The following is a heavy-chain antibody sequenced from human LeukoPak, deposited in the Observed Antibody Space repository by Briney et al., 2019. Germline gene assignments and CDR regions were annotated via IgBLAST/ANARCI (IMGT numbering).Heavy chain of an antibody. CDR3: ARGSNNHYYHSREKYYFDY. CDR1: GGSISSSNW. V-gene: IGHV4-4*02. Sequence: SETLSLTCAVSGGSISSSNWWSWVRQPPGKGLEWIGEIYHSGSTNYNPSLKSRVTISVDTSKNQFSLKLSSVTAADTAVYYCARGSNNHYYHSREKYYFDYWGQGTLVTVSS. CDR2: IYHSGST. D-gene: IGHD3-22*01. J-gene: IGHJ4*02.